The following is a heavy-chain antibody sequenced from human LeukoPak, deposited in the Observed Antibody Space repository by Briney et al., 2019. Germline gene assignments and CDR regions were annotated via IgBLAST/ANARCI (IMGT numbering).Heavy chain of an antibody. CDR1: GGSISPYY. J-gene: IGHJ4*02. Sequence: PSETLSLTCTVSGGSISPYYWSWIRQPPGKGLEWIGFIRYSGNTKYNPSLRSRVTLSVDTSKNQVSLRLTSVTAADTAVYYCARHALHYDSAFEDWGRGALVTVSS. V-gene: IGHV4-59*08. CDR2: IRYSGNT. CDR3: ARHALHYDSAFED. D-gene: IGHD3-22*01.